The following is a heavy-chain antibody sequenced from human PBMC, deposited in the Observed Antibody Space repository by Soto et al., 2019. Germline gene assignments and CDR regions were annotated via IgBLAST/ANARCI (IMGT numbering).Heavy chain of an antibody. Sequence: QLQLQESGPGLVKPSETLSLTCTVSGGSISSSSYYWGWIRQPPGKGLEWIGRIYYSGSTYYNPSLKSRVTISVDTSKNQSSLKLSSVTAADTAVYYCARLLGISEDYWGQGTLVTVSS. CDR1: GGSISSSSYY. V-gene: IGHV4-39*01. CDR2: IYYSGST. CDR3: ARLLGISEDY. D-gene: IGHD3-3*02. J-gene: IGHJ4*02.